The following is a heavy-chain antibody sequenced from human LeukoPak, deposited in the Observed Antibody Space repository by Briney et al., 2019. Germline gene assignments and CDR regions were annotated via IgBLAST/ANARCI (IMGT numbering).Heavy chain of an antibody. CDR1: GFTFDDYT. J-gene: IGHJ4*02. V-gene: IGHV3-43*01. CDR2: ISWDGGST. D-gene: IGHD2-15*01. Sequence: GSLRLSCAASGFTFDDYTMHWVRQAPGKGLEWVSLISWDGGSTYYADSVKGRFTISRDNSKNSLYLQMNSLRTEDTALYYCAKDASLGYCGGGCGPFFDYWGQGTLVTVSS. CDR3: AKDASLGYCGGGCGPFFDY.